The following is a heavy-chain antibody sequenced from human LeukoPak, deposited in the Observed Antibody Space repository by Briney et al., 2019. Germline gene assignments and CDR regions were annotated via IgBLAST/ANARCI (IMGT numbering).Heavy chain of an antibody. D-gene: IGHD3-10*01. CDR3: ARGEYGSGSYFYDY. J-gene: IGHJ4*02. Sequence: GGSLRLSCAASGFTFSSYAMSWVRQVPGKGLEWVSAISGSGGSTYYADSVKGRFTISRDNAKNSLYLQMNSLRAEDTAVYYCARGEYGSGSYFYDYWGQGTLVTVSS. CDR2: ISGSGGST. V-gene: IGHV3-23*01. CDR1: GFTFSSYA.